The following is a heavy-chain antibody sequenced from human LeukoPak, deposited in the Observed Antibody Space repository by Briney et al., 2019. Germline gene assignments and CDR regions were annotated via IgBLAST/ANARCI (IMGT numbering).Heavy chain of an antibody. Sequence: SETLSLTCSVSGGSISSYYWSWIRQPPGKGLEWIGYIYYSGSTNYNPSLKSRVTISVDTSKNQFSLRLSSVTAADTAVYYCARHRVPYSGSYEEYWGQGTLDTVSS. CDR2: IYYSGST. V-gene: IGHV4-59*08. J-gene: IGHJ4*02. CDR3: ARHRVPYSGSYEEY. CDR1: GGSISSYY. D-gene: IGHD1-26*01.